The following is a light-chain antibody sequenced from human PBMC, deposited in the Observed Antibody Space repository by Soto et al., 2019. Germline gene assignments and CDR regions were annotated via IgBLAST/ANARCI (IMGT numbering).Light chain of an antibody. CDR2: DAS. V-gene: IGKV1-16*02. Sequence: DIQMTQSPWSLSASVGDRVTITCRASQEISNHLAWFQQKPGKPPKSLISDASNLQSGVPSKFSGSGSGTDFTLTISSLQPEDFATYYCQLYHNYPVTFGGGTKVEIK. J-gene: IGKJ4*01. CDR3: QLYHNYPVT. CDR1: QEISNH.